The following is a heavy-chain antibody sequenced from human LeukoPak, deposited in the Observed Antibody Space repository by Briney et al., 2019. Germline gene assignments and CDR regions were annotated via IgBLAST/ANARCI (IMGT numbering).Heavy chain of an antibody. J-gene: IGHJ4*02. D-gene: IGHD5-12*01. CDR1: GYSLTSYW. CDR3: ARGGYDKENDY. V-gene: IGHV5-10-1*01. Sequence: WESLEISWKGSGYSLTSYWLSWVPQMPGKGPEGMGRIDPSDSYTNYSPSFQGHVTISADKSISTAYLEWSSVKASDTAMYYCARGGYDKENDYWGQGTLVTVSS. CDR2: IDPSDSYT.